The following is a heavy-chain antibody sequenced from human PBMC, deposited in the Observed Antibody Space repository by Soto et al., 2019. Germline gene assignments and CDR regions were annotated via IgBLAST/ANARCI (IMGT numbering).Heavy chain of an antibody. Sequence: QVQLQESGPGLVKPSQTLSLTCTVSGGSISSGDYYWSWIRQPPGKGLEWIGYIYYSGSTYYNPSLKSRVTKSVDTSKHPFSPKLSSVTAADTAVYYCARAPYCSSTSCYTGGAFDIWGQGTMVTVSS. CDR1: GGSISSGDYY. CDR3: ARAPYCSSTSCYTGGAFDI. CDR2: IYYSGST. J-gene: IGHJ3*02. D-gene: IGHD2-2*02. V-gene: IGHV4-30-4*01.